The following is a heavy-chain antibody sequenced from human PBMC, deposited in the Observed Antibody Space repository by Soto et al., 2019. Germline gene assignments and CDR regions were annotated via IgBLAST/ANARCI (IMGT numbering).Heavy chain of an antibody. J-gene: IGHJ6*02. CDR3: AKESDDIWYGLSMDV. CDR1: GFTFSSYG. V-gene: IGHV3-30*18. CDR2: ISYDGSNK. Sequence: PGGSLRLSCAASGFTFSSYGMHWVRQAPGKGLEWVAVISYDGSNKYYADSVKGRFTISRDNSKNTLYLQMNSLRAEDTAVYYCAKESDDIWYGLSMDVWGQGTTVTVSS. D-gene: IGHD3-9*01.